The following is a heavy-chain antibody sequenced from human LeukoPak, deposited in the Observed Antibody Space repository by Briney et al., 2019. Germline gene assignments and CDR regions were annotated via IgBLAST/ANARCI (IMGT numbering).Heavy chain of an antibody. CDR1: GFTFSSYE. V-gene: IGHV3-48*03. CDR3: ARRSPYSSDWYLDY. D-gene: IGHD6-19*01. Sequence: HTRGSLRLSCAASGFTFSSYEMNWVRQAPGKGLEWISYITSSGRTIYYADSVKGRFTISRDNAKNSLYLQMTSLRAEDTAVYYCARRSPYSSDWYLDYWGQGTLVTVSS. J-gene: IGHJ4*02. CDR2: ITSSGRTI.